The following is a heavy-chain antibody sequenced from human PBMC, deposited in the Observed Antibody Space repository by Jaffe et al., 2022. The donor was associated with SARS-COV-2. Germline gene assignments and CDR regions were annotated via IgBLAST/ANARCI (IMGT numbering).Heavy chain of an antibody. CDR2: IYYSGST. CDR1: GGSISSSSYY. J-gene: IGHJ6*02. V-gene: IGHV4-39*01. Sequence: QLQLQESGPGLVKPSETLSLTCTVSGGSISSSSYYWGWIRQPPGKGLEWIGSIYYSGSTYYNPSLKSRVTISVDTSKNQFSLKLSSVTAADTAVYYCARHGGPATAIPALMGDYYYYGMDVWGQGTTVTVSS. D-gene: IGHD2-21*02. CDR3: ARHGGPATAIPALMGDYYYYGMDV.